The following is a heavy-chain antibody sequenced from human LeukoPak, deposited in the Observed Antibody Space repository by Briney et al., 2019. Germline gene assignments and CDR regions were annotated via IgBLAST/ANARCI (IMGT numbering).Heavy chain of an antibody. J-gene: IGHJ4*02. CDR3: AKVDGYCSGGSCYPVDY. V-gene: IGHV3-23*01. CDR2: ISGGSGST. Sequence: PGGSLRLSCAASGFTFSSYAMSWVRQAPGKGLAWVSTISGGSGSTYCADSVKGRFTISRDNSKNTLYLQMNSLRAEDTAVYYCAKVDGYCSGGSCYPVDYWGQGTLVTVSS. CDR1: GFTFSSYA. D-gene: IGHD2-15*01.